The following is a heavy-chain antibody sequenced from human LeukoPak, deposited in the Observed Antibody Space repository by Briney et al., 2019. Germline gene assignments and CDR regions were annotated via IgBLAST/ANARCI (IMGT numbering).Heavy chain of an antibody. D-gene: IGHD3-22*01. V-gene: IGHV3-53*01. CDR2: IYSGGST. CDR1: GFTVSSNS. J-gene: IGHJ1*01. Sequence: GGSLRLSCTVSGFTVSSNSMSWVRQAPGKGLEWVSFIYSGGSTQYSDSVKGRFTISRDNSKNTLYLQMNSLRAEDTAVYYCARLKYYYDSSGYRAEYFQHWGQGTLVTVSS. CDR3: ARLKYYYDSSGYRAEYFQH.